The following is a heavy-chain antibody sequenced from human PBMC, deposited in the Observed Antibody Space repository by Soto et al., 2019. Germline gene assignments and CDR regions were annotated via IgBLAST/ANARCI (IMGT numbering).Heavy chain of an antibody. V-gene: IGHV1-58*01. CDR3: ARGPHIVVRYEGFDI. CDR1: GFTFTSSA. J-gene: IGHJ3*02. Sequence: SVKVSCKASGFTFTSSAVQWVRQARGQRLEWTGWIVVGSGNTNYAQKFQERVTITRDMSTSTAYMELSSLRSEDTAVYYCARGPHIVVRYEGFDIWGQGTMVTVSS. D-gene: IGHD3-22*01. CDR2: IVVGSGNT.